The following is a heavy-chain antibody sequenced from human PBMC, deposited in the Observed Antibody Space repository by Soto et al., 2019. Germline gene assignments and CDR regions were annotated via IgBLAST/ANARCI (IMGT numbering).Heavy chain of an antibody. Sequence: SETLSLTCTVSGGSISSGGCYWTWIRHHPGKGLEWIGYIYYSGSTYYNPSLKSRVTISVDTSKNQFSLKLSSVTAADTAVYYCAREERDYLDSSGSLDYWGQGTLVTVSS. J-gene: IGHJ4*02. D-gene: IGHD3-22*01. V-gene: IGHV4-31*03. CDR1: GGSISSGGCY. CDR2: IYYSGST. CDR3: AREERDYLDSSGSLDY.